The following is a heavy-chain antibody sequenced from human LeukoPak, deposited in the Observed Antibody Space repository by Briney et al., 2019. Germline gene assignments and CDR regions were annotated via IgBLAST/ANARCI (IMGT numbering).Heavy chain of an antibody. CDR2: IHYSGTT. V-gene: IGHV4-59*01. CDR3: ARTLLWFGELLPNWFDP. CDR1: GGSISSYY. Sequence: PSETLSLTCTVPGGSISSYYWSWIRQPPGKGLEWIGYIHYSGTTNYNPSLKSRVTISVDTSKNQFSLKLSSVTAADTAVYYCARTLLWFGELLPNWFDPWGQGTLVTVSP. J-gene: IGHJ5*02. D-gene: IGHD3-10*01.